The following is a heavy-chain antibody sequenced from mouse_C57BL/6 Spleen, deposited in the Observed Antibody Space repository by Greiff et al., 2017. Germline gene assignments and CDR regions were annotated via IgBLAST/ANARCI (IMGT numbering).Heavy chain of an antibody. CDR3: ARPYDYDY. CDR2: ISSGGSYT. J-gene: IGHJ2*01. D-gene: IGHD2-4*01. V-gene: IGHV5-6*01. CDR1: GFTFSSYG. Sequence: VQLKESGGDLVKPGGSLKLSCAASGFTFSSYGMSWVRQTPDKRLEWVATISSGGSYTYYPDSVKGRFTISRDNAKNTLYLQMSSLKSEDTAMYYCARPYDYDYWGQGTTLTVSS.